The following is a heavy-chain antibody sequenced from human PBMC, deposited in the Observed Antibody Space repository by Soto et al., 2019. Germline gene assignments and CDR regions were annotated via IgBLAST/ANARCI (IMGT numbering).Heavy chain of an antibody. CDR2: INPNSGGT. CDR1: GYTFTGYY. J-gene: IGHJ5*02. D-gene: IGHD3-22*01. CDR3: ARGRGPSSGYYPYWFDP. Sequence: ASVKVSCKASGYTFTGYYMHWVRQAPGQGLEWMGWINPNSGGTNYAQKFQGWVTMTADKSTSTAYMELSSLRSDDTAVYYCARGRGPSSGYYPYWFDPWGQGTLVTVSS. V-gene: IGHV1-2*04.